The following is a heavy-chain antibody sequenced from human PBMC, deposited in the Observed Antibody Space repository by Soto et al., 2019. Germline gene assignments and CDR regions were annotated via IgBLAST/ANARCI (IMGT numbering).Heavy chain of an antibody. J-gene: IGHJ4*02. Sequence: GSLRLSCAASGFTFSDGWMSWVRRAPCKGLDWVCLIKSKSDGGTTEYAAPVRGRFTISRDDSKNTLYLQMNSLKTEDTAVYYCTTDKHIVVVTAYWGQGTLVTVSS. CDR2: IKSKSDGGTT. CDR3: TTDKHIVVVTAY. D-gene: IGHD2-21*02. CDR1: GFTFSDGW. V-gene: IGHV3-15*01.